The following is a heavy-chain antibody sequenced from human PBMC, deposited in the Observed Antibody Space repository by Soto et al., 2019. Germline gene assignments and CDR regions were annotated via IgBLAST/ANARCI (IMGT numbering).Heavy chain of an antibody. D-gene: IGHD2-2*02. CDR1: GFTFDDYA. J-gene: IGHJ6*03. CDR3: AKGKYQLLYPYYYYYYMDV. V-gene: IGHV3-9*01. CDR2: ISWNSGSI. Sequence: EVQLVESGGGLVQPGRSLRLSCAASGFTFDDYAMHWVRQAPGKGLEWVSGISWNSGSIGYADSVKGRFTISRDNAKNSLYLQMNSLRAEDTALYYCAKGKYQLLYPYYYYYYMDVWGKGTTVTVS.